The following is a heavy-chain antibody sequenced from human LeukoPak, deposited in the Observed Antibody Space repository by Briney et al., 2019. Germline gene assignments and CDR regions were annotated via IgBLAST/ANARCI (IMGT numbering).Heavy chain of an antibody. D-gene: IGHD6-13*01. V-gene: IGHV4-34*01. CDR2: INHSGSN. CDR3: ARHQGGPRDDSSSWYRVHCYYGMDV. J-gene: IGHJ6*02. CDR1: GGSFSGYY. Sequence: SETLSLTCAVYGGSFSGYYWSWIRQPPGKGLERVGEINHSGSNNYNPSLTSRVTISVDTSKNQFSLKLSSVTAADTAVYYCARHQGGPRDDSSSWYRVHCYYGMDVWGQGTTVTVSS.